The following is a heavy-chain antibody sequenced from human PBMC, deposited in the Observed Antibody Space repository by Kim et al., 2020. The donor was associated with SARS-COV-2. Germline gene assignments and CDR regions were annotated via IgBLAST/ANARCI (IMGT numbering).Heavy chain of an antibody. CDR2: AT. V-gene: IGHV3-49*02. Sequence: ATEYAASGKDRFTISRDDSKSIAYLQMNSLKTEDTAVYFCTRDRDSRWFDSWGQGTLVTVSS. J-gene: IGHJ5*01. D-gene: IGHD3-22*01. CDR3: TRDRDSRWFDS.